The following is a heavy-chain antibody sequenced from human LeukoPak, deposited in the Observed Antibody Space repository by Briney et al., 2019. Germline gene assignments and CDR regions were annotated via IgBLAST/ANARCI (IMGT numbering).Heavy chain of an antibody. CDR3: AKDQVVPAATYYYYYYGMDV. CDR2: ISGSGGST. Sequence: GGSLRLSCAASGFTFSSYAMSWVRQAPGKGLEWVSAISGSGGSTYYADSVKGRFTISRDNPKNTLYLQMNSLRAEDTAVYYCAKDQVVPAATYYYYYYGMDVWGQGTTVTVSS. V-gene: IGHV3-23*01. J-gene: IGHJ6*02. CDR1: GFTFSSYA. D-gene: IGHD2-2*01.